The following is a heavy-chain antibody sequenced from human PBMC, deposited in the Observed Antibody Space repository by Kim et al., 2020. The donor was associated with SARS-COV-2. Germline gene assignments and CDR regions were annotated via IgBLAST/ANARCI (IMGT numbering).Heavy chain of an antibody. Sequence: ANDAQKCQGRVTITADESTSTAYMELSILRSEDTAVYYCARERGALIDYWGQGTLVTVSS. J-gene: IGHJ4*02. D-gene: IGHD3-16*01. V-gene: IGHV1-69*01. CDR3: ARERGALIDY. CDR2: A.